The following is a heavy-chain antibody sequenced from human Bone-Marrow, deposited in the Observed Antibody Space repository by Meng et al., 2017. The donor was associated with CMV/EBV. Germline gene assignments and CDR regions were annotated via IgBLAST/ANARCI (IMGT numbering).Heavy chain of an antibody. J-gene: IGHJ4*02. V-gene: IGHV1-8*01. CDR1: GYTFTSYD. D-gene: IGHD6-19*01. CDR3: ATGVADFEY. Sequence: VQLVQSGAKVKKPGASVKVSCKASGYTFTSYDINSVRQAAGQGLEWMGWMNPNSGNTDYAQKFQGRVTMTRNISKSTAYMDLSSLRSEDTAVYYCATGVADFEYWGQGTLVTVSS. CDR2: MNPNSGNT.